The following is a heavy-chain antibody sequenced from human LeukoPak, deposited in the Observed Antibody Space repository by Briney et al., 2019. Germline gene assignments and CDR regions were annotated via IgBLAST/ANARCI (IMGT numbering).Heavy chain of an antibody. D-gene: IGHD6-13*01. Sequence: GGSLRLSCAASGFTFSGYGMHWVRQAPGKGLEWVAVISYDGSNKYYADSVKGRFTISRDNSKNTLYLQMNSLRAEDTAVYYCAKADSSSPDYWGQGTLVTVSS. J-gene: IGHJ4*02. CDR3: AKADSSSPDY. CDR1: GFTFSGYG. V-gene: IGHV3-30*18. CDR2: ISYDGSNK.